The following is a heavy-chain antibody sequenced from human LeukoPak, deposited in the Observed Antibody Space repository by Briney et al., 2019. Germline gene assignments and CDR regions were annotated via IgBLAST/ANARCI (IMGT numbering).Heavy chain of an antibody. D-gene: IGHD3-10*01. J-gene: IGHJ4*02. Sequence: GGSLRLSCSASGFTFSSFGMHWVHQAPGQGLEYVSSIATNGGSIVYADSVRGRFTISRDNSKNALYLQMSSLRPEDTAVYFCVKASEYYDYWGQGTLVTVSS. CDR2: IATNGGSI. V-gene: IGHV3-64D*06. CDR3: VKASEYYDY. CDR1: GFTFSSFG.